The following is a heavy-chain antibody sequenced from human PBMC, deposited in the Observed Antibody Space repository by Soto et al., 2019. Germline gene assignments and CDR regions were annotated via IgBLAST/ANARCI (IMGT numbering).Heavy chain of an antibody. D-gene: IGHD6-13*01. Sequence: QVQLVESGGGVVQPGRSLRLSCVASGFTFSSYAMHWVRQAPGKGLEWVAVISYDGSNKYYADSVKGRFTISRDNSKNTRYLQMNRLRAEDTSVYYCARAVSSSWGFDYWGQGTLVTVSS. CDR1: GFTFSSYA. CDR3: ARAVSSSWGFDY. CDR2: ISYDGSNK. J-gene: IGHJ4*02. V-gene: IGHV3-30-3*01.